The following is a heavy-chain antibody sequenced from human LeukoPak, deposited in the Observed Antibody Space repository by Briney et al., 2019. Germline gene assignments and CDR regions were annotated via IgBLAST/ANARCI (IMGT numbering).Heavy chain of an antibody. CDR3: ARTTRSIVVVPAAVFDY. J-gene: IGHJ4*02. CDR2: INHSGST. Sequence: SETLSLTCAVYGGSFSGYYWSWIRQPPGKGLEWIGEINHSGSTNYNPSLKSRVTISVDTSKNQFSLKLSSVTAADTAVCYCARTTRSIVVVPAAVFDYWGQGTLVTVSS. V-gene: IGHV4-34*01. D-gene: IGHD2-2*01. CDR1: GGSFSGYY.